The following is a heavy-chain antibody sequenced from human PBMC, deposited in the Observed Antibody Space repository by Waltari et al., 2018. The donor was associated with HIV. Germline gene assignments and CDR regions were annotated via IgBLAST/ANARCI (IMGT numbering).Heavy chain of an antibody. J-gene: IGHJ2*01. V-gene: IGHV3-7*01. CDR3: ARAPSQKAQNSNWYFDL. Sequence: APGKGLEWVANIKQDGSEKYYVDSVKGRFTISRDNAKNSLYLQMNSLRAEDTAVYYCARAPSQKAQNSNWYFDLWGRGTLVTVSS. CDR2: IKQDGSEK.